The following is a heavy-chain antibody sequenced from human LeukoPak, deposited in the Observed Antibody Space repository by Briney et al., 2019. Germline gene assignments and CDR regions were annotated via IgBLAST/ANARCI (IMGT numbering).Heavy chain of an antibody. CDR1: GGSISSNNW. Sequence: SGTLSLTCGVSGGSISSNNWWSWLRQPPGEGLEWIGEIYHSGGTNYNPSLKSRVTISVDTSKNQFSLKLNSVTAADTAVYYCARDLSRYSSSWYYFDYWGQGTLVTVSS. J-gene: IGHJ4*02. V-gene: IGHV4-4*02. CDR2: IYHSGGT. D-gene: IGHD6-13*01. CDR3: ARDLSRYSSSWYYFDY.